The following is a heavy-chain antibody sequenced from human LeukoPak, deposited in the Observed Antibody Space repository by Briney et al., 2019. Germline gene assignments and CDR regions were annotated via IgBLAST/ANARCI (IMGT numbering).Heavy chain of an antibody. V-gene: IGHV1-69*06. CDR1: GGTFSSYA. D-gene: IGHD2-2*01. J-gene: IGHJ3*02. CDR3: ARVLCCSSISGKTMDAFDI. CDR2: IIPIFGTA. Sequence: GASVKVSCKASGGTFSSYAISWVRQAPGQGLEWMGGIIPIFGTANYAQKFQGRVTITADKSTSTAYMELSSLRSEDTAVYYCARVLCCSSISGKTMDAFDIWGQGTMVTVSS.